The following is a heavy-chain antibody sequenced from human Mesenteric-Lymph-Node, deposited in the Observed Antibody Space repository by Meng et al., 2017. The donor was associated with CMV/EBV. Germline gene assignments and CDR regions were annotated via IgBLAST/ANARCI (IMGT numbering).Heavy chain of an antibody. Sequence: SETLSLTCTVSGDSISSYFWSWIRQPPGKGLEWIGYIYYSGSTNYNPSLKSRVTISVDTSKNQFSLKLSSVTAADTAVYYCARGSTGYSSSWYRYWGQGTLVTVSS. D-gene: IGHD6-13*01. CDR3: ARGSTGYSSSWYRY. J-gene: IGHJ4*02. CDR1: GDSISSYF. V-gene: IGHV4-59*01. CDR2: IYYSGST.